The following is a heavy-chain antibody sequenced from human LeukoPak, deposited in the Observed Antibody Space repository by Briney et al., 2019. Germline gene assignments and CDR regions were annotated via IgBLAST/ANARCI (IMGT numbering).Heavy chain of an antibody. D-gene: IGHD5-12*01. CDR2: IYYSGST. J-gene: IGHJ5*02. Sequence: PSQTLSLTCTVSGGSISSGDYYWSWIRQPPGKGLEWIGYIYYSGSTYHNPSLKSRVTISVDTSKNQFSLKLSSVTAADTAVYYCARAEGGYVGCFDPWGQGTLVTVSS. CDR1: GGSISSGDYY. CDR3: ARAEGGYVGCFDP. V-gene: IGHV4-30-4*01.